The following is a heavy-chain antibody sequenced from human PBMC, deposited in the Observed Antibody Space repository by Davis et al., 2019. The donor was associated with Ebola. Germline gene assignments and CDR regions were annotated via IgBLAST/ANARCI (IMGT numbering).Heavy chain of an antibody. CDR1: GFTVSSNY. J-gene: IGHJ5*02. CDR2: IYSGGST. D-gene: IGHD2-21*01. Sequence: GESLKISCAASGFTVSSNYMSWVRQAPGKGLEWVSVIYSGGSTYYADSVKGRFTISRDNAKNSLYLQMNSLRDEDTAVYYCARETNSRLLYNWFDPWGQGTLVTVSS. V-gene: IGHV3-66*01. CDR3: ARETNSRLLYNWFDP.